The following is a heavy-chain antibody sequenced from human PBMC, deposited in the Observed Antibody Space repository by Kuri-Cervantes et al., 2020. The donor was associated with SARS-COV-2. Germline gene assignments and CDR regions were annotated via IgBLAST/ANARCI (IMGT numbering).Heavy chain of an antibody. D-gene: IGHD6-13*01. J-gene: IGHJ4*02. CDR3: AKETGAAGSSWMSYFDN. CDR2: ISTDGTIT. V-gene: IGHV3-30*18. CDR1: GFTLGNHG. Sequence: GGSLRLSCAASGFTLGNHGMHWVRQAPGKGLEWLAVISTDGTITHYADSVKGRFTISRDNSKSTLYLEMNSLRDEDTSVYYCAKETGAAGSSWMSYFDNWGLGTQVTVSS.